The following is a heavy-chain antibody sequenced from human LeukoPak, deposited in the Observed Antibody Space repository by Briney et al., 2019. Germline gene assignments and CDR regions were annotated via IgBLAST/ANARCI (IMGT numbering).Heavy chain of an antibody. CDR3: ARDLGGANWFDP. D-gene: IGHD3-16*01. Sequence: SETLSLTCTVSGGSISSGNYYWTWIRQPAGKGLEWIGRIYTSGSTNYNPSLKSRVTISIDTSKNQFSLKLSSVTAADTAVYYCARDLGGANWFDPWGQGTLVTVSS. V-gene: IGHV4-61*02. J-gene: IGHJ5*02. CDR1: GGSISSGNYY. CDR2: IYTSGST.